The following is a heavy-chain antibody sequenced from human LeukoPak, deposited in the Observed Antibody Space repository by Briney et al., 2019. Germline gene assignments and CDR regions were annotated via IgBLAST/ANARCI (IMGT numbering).Heavy chain of an antibody. D-gene: IGHD3-3*01. CDR2: INPNSGGT. CDR3: ARRAYYDFWSGHIFDY. CDR1: GYTFTGYY. Sequence: ASVNVSCKASGYTFTGYYMHWVRQAPGQGLEWMGWINPNSGGTNYAQKFQGRVTMTRDTSTSTAYMELSRLRSDDTAAYYCARRAYYDFWSGHIFDYWGQGTLVTVSS. V-gene: IGHV1-2*02. J-gene: IGHJ4*02.